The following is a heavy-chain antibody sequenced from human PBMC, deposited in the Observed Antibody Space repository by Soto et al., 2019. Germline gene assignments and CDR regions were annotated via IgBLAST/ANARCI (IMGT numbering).Heavy chain of an antibody. Sequence: PGGSLRLSCAASGFTFRRHGMHWVRQAPGKGLEWVGIISYDEIQKSYAESVKGRFTISRDNYKNMVYLQMTSLRADDTAVYYCGKDVWNDVPAYDGFDIWGQGTLVTVSS. D-gene: IGHD1-1*01. V-gene: IGHV3-30*18. CDR3: GKDVWNDVPAYDGFDI. J-gene: IGHJ3*02. CDR1: GFTFRRHG. CDR2: ISYDEIQK.